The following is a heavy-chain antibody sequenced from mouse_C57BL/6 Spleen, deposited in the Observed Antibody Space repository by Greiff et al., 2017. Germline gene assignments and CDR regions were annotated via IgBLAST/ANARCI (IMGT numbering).Heavy chain of an antibody. Sequence: EVKLMESGGGLVQPGGSLSRSCAASGFTFTDYYMSWFRQPPGKALKWLGFIRNKANGYTTVYSASVKGRFPISRDNTQSILYLQMNALRAEDRATDYCARDKPLGGTDYLDYWGQGTTLTVSS. V-gene: IGHV7-3*01. CDR1: GFTFTDYY. CDR3: ARDKPLGGTDYLDY. D-gene: IGHD3-1*01. CDR2: IRNKANGYTT. J-gene: IGHJ2*01.